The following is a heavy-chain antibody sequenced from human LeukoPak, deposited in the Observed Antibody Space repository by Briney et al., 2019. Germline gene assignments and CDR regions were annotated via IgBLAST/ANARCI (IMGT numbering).Heavy chain of an antibody. D-gene: IGHD3-3*01. V-gene: IGHV4-39*01. Sequence: SETLSLTCTVSGGSISSSSYYWGWIRQPPGKGLEWIGSIYYSGSTYHNPSLKSRVTISVDTSKNQFSLKLSSVTAADTAVYYCARHVRGLFYDFGFDYWGQGTLVTVSS. CDR1: GGSISSSSYY. J-gene: IGHJ4*02. CDR3: ARHVRGLFYDFGFDY. CDR2: IYYSGST.